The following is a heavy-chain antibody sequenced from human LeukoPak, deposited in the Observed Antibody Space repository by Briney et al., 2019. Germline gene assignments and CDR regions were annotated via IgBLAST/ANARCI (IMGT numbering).Heavy chain of an antibody. CDR3: ARHATYYDYVWGSYRLDV. D-gene: IGHD3-16*02. Sequence: SETLSLTCAVSGGSISSSNWWSWVRQPPGKGLEWIGEIFHSGSTNYKSSLKSRVTILVDKSKNQFSLKLSSVTAADTAVYYCARHATYYDYVWGSYRLDVWGKGTTVTISS. V-gene: IGHV4-4*02. J-gene: IGHJ6*04. CDR1: GGSISSSNW. CDR2: IFHSGST.